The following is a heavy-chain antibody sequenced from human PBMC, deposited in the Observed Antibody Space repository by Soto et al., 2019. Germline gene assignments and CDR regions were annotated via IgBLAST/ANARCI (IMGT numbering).Heavy chain of an antibody. CDR3: ARVGQQQLEGDAFDI. J-gene: IGHJ3*02. CDR2: IIPIFGTA. D-gene: IGHD6-13*01. V-gene: IGHV1-69*13. Sequence: SVKVYCKTSGGTFSRYAISWVRQAPGQGLEWMGGIIPIFGTANYAQKFQGRVTITADESTSTAYMELSSLRSEDTAVYYCARVGQQQLEGDAFDIWGQGTMVTVSS. CDR1: GGTFSRYA.